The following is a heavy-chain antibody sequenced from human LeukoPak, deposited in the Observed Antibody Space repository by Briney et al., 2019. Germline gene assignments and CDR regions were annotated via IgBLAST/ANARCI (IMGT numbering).Heavy chain of an antibody. J-gene: IGHJ3*01. CDR1: GYTFTSYY. CDR3: ASLEMATIRVRF. D-gene: IGHD5-24*01. Sequence: GASVKVSCKASGYTFTSYYMHWVRQAPGQGLEWMGIINPSGGSTSYAQKFQGRVTMTRDTSTSTVYTELSSLRSEDTAVYYCASLEMATIRVRFWGQGTMVTVSS. V-gene: IGHV1-46*01. CDR2: INPSGGST.